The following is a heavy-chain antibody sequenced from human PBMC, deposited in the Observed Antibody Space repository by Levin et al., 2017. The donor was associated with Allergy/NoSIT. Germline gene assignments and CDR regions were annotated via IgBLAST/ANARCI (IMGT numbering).Heavy chain of an antibody. CDR2: INHSGST. Sequence: PSETLSLTCAVYGGSFSGYYWSWIRQPPGKGLEWIGEINHSGSTNYNPSLKSRVTISVDTSKNQFSLKLSSVTAADTAVYYCARLRTYYYGSATRDYYYYYMDVWGKGTTVTVSS. V-gene: IGHV4-34*01. J-gene: IGHJ6*03. CDR3: ARLRTYYYGSATRDYYYYYMDV. D-gene: IGHD3-10*01. CDR1: GGSFSGYY.